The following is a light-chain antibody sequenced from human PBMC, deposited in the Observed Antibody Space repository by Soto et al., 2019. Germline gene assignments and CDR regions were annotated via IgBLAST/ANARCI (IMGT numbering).Light chain of an antibody. V-gene: IGKV1-9*01. CDR2: IAS. CDR1: QGIRNY. Sequence: DIQVTQTPSFLSASVGDRVTITSRASQGIRNYLAWYQQKPGRAPKLLIYIASTLQSGVPSRFSGSYSGTEFTLTITSLQPEDFATYYCQQVNSYPITFGHGTLLEIK. J-gene: IGKJ5*01. CDR3: QQVNSYPIT.